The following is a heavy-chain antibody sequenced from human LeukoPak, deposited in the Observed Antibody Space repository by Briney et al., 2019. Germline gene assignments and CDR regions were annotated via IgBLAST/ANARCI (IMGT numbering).Heavy chain of an antibody. Sequence: SETLSLTCTVSDGSISNYYWNWLRQSPGKGLEWIGYIYNSGTTSYNPSLSSRVTISVDTSKNQFSLKLTSVTAADTAVYYRARLGVRGVTGTDSYLDYWGQGTLVTVSS. CDR2: IYNSGTT. J-gene: IGHJ4*02. CDR1: DGSISNYY. V-gene: IGHV4-59*08. D-gene: IGHD1-7*01. CDR3: ARLGVRGVTGTDSYLDY.